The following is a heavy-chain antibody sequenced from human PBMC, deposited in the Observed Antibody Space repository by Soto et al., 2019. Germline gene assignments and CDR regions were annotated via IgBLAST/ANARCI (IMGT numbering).Heavy chain of an antibody. J-gene: IGHJ6*02. V-gene: IGHV3-33*01. CDR2: ILNDGSNR. D-gene: IGHD6-6*01. CDR3: AMDDEYSWNGMDV. CDR1: GFTFSNFG. Sequence: QVQLVESGGGVVQPGRSLTLSCAASGFTFSNFGMHWVRQAPGKGLAWVAVILNDGSNRYHADSVKDRFTISRDNSKNTLYLQRNSLRAEDTAVYYCAMDDEYSWNGMDVLGQGTTVTV.